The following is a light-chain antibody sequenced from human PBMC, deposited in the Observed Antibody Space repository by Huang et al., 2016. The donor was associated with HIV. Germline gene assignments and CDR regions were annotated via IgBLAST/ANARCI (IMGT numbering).Light chain of an antibody. J-gene: IGKJ2*01. Sequence: EVLMTQSPATLSVSPGEGATLSCSASQNVNTNLAWYQQKPGRAPRRLISGASTRATGIPARFSGSGSGTEFTLTISSLQSEDFAVYYCQHYNFWPHTFGQGTKLDMK. V-gene: IGKV3-15*01. CDR3: QHYNFWPHT. CDR1: QNVNTN. CDR2: GAS.